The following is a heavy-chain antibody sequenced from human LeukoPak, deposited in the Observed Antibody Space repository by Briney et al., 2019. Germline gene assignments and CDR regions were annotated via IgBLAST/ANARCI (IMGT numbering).Heavy chain of an antibody. Sequence: GRSLRLSCTASGFTFGDYAVSWVRQAPGKGLEWVGFIRGKAYGGTTEYAASVKGRFTISRDDSKRTAYLQMNSLKTEDTAVYYCTREDPDCSGGSCYSIDAFDIWGQGTVAMVSA. D-gene: IGHD2-15*01. J-gene: IGHJ3*02. CDR3: TREDPDCSGGSCYSIDAFDI. CDR2: IRGKAYGGTT. V-gene: IGHV3-49*04. CDR1: GFTFGDYA.